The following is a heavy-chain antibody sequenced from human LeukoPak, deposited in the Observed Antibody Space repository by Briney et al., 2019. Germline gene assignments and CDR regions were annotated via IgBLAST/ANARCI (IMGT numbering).Heavy chain of an antibody. Sequence: SETLSLTCTVSGGSISSYYWSWIRQPPGKGLEWIGYIYYSGSTNYNPSLKSRVTISVDTSKNQFSLKLSSVTAADTAVYYCASAIWSYYGAPPYYFDYWGQGTIVTVSS. V-gene: IGHV4-59*01. CDR2: IYYSGST. CDR3: ASAIWSYYGAPPYYFDY. J-gene: IGHJ4*02. CDR1: GGSISSYY. D-gene: IGHD1-26*01.